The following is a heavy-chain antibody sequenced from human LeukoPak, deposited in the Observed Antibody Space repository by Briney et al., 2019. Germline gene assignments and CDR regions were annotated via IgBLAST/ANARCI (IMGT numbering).Heavy chain of an antibody. J-gene: IGHJ4*02. Sequence: GGSLRRCCAASGFTFSSYEMKWVRQAPGKGLEWVSYISSSGSTIYYADSVKGRFTISRDNAKNSLYLQMNSLRAEDTAVYYCASGVAARRSYWGQGTLVTVSS. D-gene: IGHD6-6*01. CDR2: ISSSGSTI. V-gene: IGHV3-48*03. CDR1: GFTFSSYE. CDR3: ASGVAARRSY.